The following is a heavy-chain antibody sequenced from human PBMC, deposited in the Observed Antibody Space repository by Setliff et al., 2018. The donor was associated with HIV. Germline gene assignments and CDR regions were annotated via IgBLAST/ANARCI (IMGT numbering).Heavy chain of an antibody. CDR2: IYYSGAT. V-gene: IGHV4-31*03. CDR1: GDSISSGGYY. CDR3: ASGRGAKGGYDYFGS. Sequence: SETLSLTCTVSGDSISSGGYYWSWIRQLPGKGLEWIGYIYYSGATYYNPSLKNRVTISLDTSKSQFSLKLTSVTAADTALYYGASGRGAKGGYDYFGSWGQGTRVTVSS. D-gene: IGHD5-12*01. J-gene: IGHJ4*02.